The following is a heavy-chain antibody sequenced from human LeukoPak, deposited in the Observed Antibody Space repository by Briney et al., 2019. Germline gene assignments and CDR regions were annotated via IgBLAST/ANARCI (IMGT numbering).Heavy chain of an antibody. Sequence: PGGSLRLSCAASGFTFTSYALHWVRQAPGKGLERVAVVFYDGSNKYYADSVKGRFTVSRDNSRNTLHLQMNGLRPEDTAVYYCARDFTGTTSSIFDYWGPGTPVIVSS. CDR1: GFTFTSYA. V-gene: IGHV3-30*04. J-gene: IGHJ4*02. CDR3: ARDFTGTTSSIFDY. CDR2: VFYDGSNK. D-gene: IGHD1-14*01.